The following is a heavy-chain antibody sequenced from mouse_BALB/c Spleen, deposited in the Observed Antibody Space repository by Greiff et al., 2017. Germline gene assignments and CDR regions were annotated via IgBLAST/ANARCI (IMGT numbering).Heavy chain of an antibody. CDR2: IDPANGNT. D-gene: IGHD2-3*01. V-gene: IGHV14-3*02. CDR1: GFNIKDTY. J-gene: IGHJ3*01. CDR3: ARDGYYPGWFAY. Sequence: EVQVVESGAELVKPGASVKLSCTASGFNIKDTYMHWVKQRPEQGLEWIGRIDPANGNTKYDPKFQGKATITADTSSNTAYLQLSSLTSEDTAVYYCARDGYYPGWFAYWGQGTLVTVSA.